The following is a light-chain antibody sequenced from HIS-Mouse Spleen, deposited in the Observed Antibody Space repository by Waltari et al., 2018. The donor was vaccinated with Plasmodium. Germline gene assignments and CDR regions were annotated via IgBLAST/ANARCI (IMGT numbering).Light chain of an antibody. CDR1: QSISSW. CDR2: KAS. J-gene: IGKJ1*01. CDR3: QQYNSYSWT. Sequence: DIQMTQSPSTLSASVGDRVTITCRASQSISSWLAWYQQKPGKAPKLLIYKASSLESGVPSRFGGSGAGTEVTLTISSLQPDDYATYDCQQYNSYSWTFGQGTKVEIK. V-gene: IGKV1-5*03.